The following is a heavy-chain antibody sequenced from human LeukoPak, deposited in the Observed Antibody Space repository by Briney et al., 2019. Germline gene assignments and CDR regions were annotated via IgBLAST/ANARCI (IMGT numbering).Heavy chain of an antibody. Sequence: GGSLRLSCVVSGLTFSNCRMTWVRQAPGRGLEWVANIKEDGTETSYVGSVKGRFTISRDNAKNSLYLQMSSLRVADTAVYYCARDKSGYDYTFFDCWGQGTLVTVSS. CDR3: ARDKSGYDYTFFDC. V-gene: IGHV3-7*05. CDR1: GLTFSNCR. CDR2: IKEDGTET. J-gene: IGHJ4*02. D-gene: IGHD5-12*01.